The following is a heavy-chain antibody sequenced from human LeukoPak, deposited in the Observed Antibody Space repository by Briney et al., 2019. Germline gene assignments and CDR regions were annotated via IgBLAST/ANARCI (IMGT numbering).Heavy chain of an antibody. CDR2: VIPIVDTA. Sequence: ASVNVSCKASGGTFSSYAISWVRQAPGQGLEWMGGVIPIVDTANYAQKFQGRVTITADESTSTAYMELSSLRSEDTAVYYCARKGFLEWLIYWGQGTLVTVSS. CDR3: ARKGFLEWLIY. D-gene: IGHD3-3*01. V-gene: IGHV1-69*13. CDR1: GGTFSSYA. J-gene: IGHJ4*02.